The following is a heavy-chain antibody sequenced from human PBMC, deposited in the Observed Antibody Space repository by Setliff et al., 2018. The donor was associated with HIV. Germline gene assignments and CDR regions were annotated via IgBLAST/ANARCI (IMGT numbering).Heavy chain of an antibody. J-gene: IGHJ4*02. CDR3: ARTSSSWYSHFDY. Sequence: SETLSLTCSVSGGSMSGYYWNWIRQPAGKGLEWIGRIYTSGSTNYNPSLKSRVTMSVDTSKNQFSLKLSSVTAADTAVYYCARTSSSWYSHFDYWGQGTLVTVSS. CDR1: GGSMSGYY. D-gene: IGHD6-13*01. V-gene: IGHV4-4*07. CDR2: IYTSGST.